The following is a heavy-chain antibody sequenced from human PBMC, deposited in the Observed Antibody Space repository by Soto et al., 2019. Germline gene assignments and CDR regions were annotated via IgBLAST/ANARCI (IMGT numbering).Heavy chain of an antibody. CDR2: FDPEDGET. V-gene: IGHV1-24*01. D-gene: IGHD2-15*01. CDR3: ATDVYCSGGRCYPGSFVI. Sequence: WASVKVSCKVSGYTLTELSMHWVRQAPGKGLEWMGGFDPEDGETIYAQKFQGRVTMTEDTSTDTAYMELSSLRSEDTAVYYCATDVYCSGGRCYPGSFVIWGQGTMVTVSS. CDR1: GYTLTELS. J-gene: IGHJ3*02.